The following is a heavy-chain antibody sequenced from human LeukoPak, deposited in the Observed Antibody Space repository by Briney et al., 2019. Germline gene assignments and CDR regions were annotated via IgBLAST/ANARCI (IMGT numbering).Heavy chain of an antibody. J-gene: IGHJ5*02. V-gene: IGHV4-59*12. D-gene: IGHD2-2*01. Sequence: SETLSLTCTVSSGSISSYDWSWIRQPPGKGLEWIGYIYYSGSTNYNPSLKSRVTISVDTSKNHFSLKLSSVTAADTAMYYCARGVIGIVVEPPATGNWFDPWGQGTPDTVS. CDR3: ARGVIGIVVEPPATGNWFDP. CDR2: IYYSGST. CDR1: SGSISSYD.